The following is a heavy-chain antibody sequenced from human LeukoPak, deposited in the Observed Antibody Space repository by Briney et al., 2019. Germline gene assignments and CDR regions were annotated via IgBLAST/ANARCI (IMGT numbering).Heavy chain of an antibody. J-gene: IGHJ6*03. CDR3: AKGSKEVLFTRDHYMDV. D-gene: IGHD3-3*01. CDR1: EFTFSTYA. CDR2: ISRDGLDT. V-gene: IGHV3-30*18. Sequence: GGSLRLSCAASEFTFSTYAMHWVRQAPGKGPEWVAVISRDGLDTYYADSVRGRFTIPRDNSKNTLYLQMNSLRAEDTAVYYCAKGSKEVLFTRDHYMDVWGKGTTVTISS.